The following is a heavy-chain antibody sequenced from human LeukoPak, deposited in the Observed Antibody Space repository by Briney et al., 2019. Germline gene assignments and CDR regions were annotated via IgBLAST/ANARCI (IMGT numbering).Heavy chain of an antibody. V-gene: IGHV3-23*01. CDR1: GXTXXSYG. J-gene: IGHJ4*02. CDR2: ISGSGGST. Sequence: GXTXXSYGMSWVRQAPXKXXEWVSAISGSGGSTYYADSVKGRFTISRXNSKXTLYLQMNSLRAEDTAVYYXXXXXXXXXXXDWGXGXXXXVSS. CDR3: XXXXXXXXXXD.